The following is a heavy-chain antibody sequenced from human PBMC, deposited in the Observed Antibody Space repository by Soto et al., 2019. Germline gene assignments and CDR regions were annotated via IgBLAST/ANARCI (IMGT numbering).Heavy chain of an antibody. CDR3: ARAPNSWYVYFDD. CDR2: IYYSGST. V-gene: IGHV4-31*03. Sequence: PSETLSLTCTFSVGSISSGGNYWSWIRQHPGKGLEWIGYIYYSGSTYYNPSLKSRVTISVDTSKNQFSLKLSSVTAADTAVYFCARAPNSWYVYFDDWGQGTLVTVSS. J-gene: IGHJ4*02. CDR1: VGSISSGGNY. D-gene: IGHD6-13*01.